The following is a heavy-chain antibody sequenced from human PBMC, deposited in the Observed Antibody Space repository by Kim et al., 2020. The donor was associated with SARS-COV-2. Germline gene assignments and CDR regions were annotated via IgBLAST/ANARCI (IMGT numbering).Heavy chain of an antibody. D-gene: IGHD3-10*01. CDR2: ISYDGSNK. CDR3: ARDHYYGSGSYSTPGN. Sequence: GGSLRLSCAASGFTFSSYAMHWVRQAPGKGLEWVAVISYDGSNKYYADSVKGRFTISRDNSKNTLYLQMNSLRAEDTAVYYCARDHYYGSGSYSTPGNWGQGTLVNGSS. V-gene: IGHV3-30-3*01. CDR1: GFTFSSYA. J-gene: IGHJ4*02.